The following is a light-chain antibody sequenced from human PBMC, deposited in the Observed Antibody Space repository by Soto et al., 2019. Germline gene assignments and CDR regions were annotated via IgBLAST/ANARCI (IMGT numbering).Light chain of an antibody. CDR3: QQYGSSLFT. Sequence: EIVLTQSPGTLSLSPGERATLSCRASQSVTSSYLAWYHQRPGQAPRLLIYGASTRATGIPDRFRGSGSGTDFTLSISRLEPEDFAMYYCQQYGSSLFTFGPGTQLEI. CDR1: QSVTSSY. J-gene: IGKJ2*01. CDR2: GAS. V-gene: IGKV3-20*01.